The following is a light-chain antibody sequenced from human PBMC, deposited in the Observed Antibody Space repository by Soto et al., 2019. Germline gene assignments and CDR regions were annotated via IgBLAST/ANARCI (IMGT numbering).Light chain of an antibody. J-gene: IGLJ2*01. CDR2: KND. V-gene: IGLV1-47*01. CDR1: SSNIGSNS. Sequence: QSVLTQPPSASGTPGQRVTISCSGSSSNIGSNSVYWYHHLPGTAPKLLIYKNDQRPSGVPDRISGSKSGTSASLAVSGLRSGDEADYYCASWDDSLTGLVFGGGTKLTVL. CDR3: ASWDDSLTGLV.